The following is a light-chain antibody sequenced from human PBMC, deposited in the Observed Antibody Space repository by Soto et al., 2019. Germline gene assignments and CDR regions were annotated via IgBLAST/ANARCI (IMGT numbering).Light chain of an antibody. V-gene: IGLV1-47*02. J-gene: IGLJ3*02. CDR1: SPNIGSNY. CDR2: SNN. Sequence: QAVVTQPPSASGTPGQRVTISCSGSSPNIGSNYVYWYQQLPGTAPKLLIYSNNQRPSGVPDRFSGSKSGTSASLAISGLRSEDEADYYCAAWDDSLSGPNWVFGGGTKLTVL. CDR3: AAWDDSLSGPNWV.